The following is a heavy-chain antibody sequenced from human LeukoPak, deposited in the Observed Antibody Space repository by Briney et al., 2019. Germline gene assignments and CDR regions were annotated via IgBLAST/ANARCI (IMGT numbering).Heavy chain of an antibody. CDR3: AKAAALIAAAGNWFDP. D-gene: IGHD6-13*01. J-gene: IGHJ5*02. CDR1: GFTFSSCA. Sequence: GGSLRLSCAASGFTFSSCAMSWVRQAPGKGLEWVSAISGSGGSTYYADSVKGRFTISRDNSKNTLYLQMNSLRAEDTAVYYCAKAAALIAAAGNWFDPWGQGTLVTVSS. CDR2: ISGSGGST. V-gene: IGHV3-23*01.